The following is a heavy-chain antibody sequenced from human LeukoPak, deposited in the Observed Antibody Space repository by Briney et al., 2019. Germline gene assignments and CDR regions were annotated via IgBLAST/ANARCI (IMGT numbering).Heavy chain of an antibody. CDR3: ARDTTVTDGFDP. D-gene: IGHD4-17*01. CDR2: ISSSSSYI. J-gene: IGHJ5*02. Sequence: PGGSLRLSCAASGFTFSSYSMNWVRQAPGKGLEWVSSISSSSSYIYYADSVKGRFTISRDNAKNSLYLQMNSLRAEDTAVYYCARDTTVTDGFDPWGQGTLVTVSS. V-gene: IGHV3-21*01. CDR1: GFTFSSYS.